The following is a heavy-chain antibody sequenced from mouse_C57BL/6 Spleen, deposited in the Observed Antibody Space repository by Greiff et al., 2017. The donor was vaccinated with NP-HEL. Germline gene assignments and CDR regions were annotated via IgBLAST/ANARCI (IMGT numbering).Heavy chain of an antibody. V-gene: IGHV5-4*03. Sequence: EVKLVESGGGLVKPGGSLKLSCAASGFTFSSYAMSWVRQTPEKRLEWVATISDGGSYTYYPDNVKGRFTISRDNAKNNLYLQMSHLKSEDTAMYYWARGVYYISKGYYCDYWGQGTTLTVSS. CDR2: ISDGGSYT. CDR3: ARGVYYISKGYYCDY. CDR1: GFTFSSYA. J-gene: IGHJ2*01. D-gene: IGHD1-1*01.